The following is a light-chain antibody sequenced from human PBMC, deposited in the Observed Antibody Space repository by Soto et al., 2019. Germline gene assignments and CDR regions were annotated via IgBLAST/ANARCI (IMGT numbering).Light chain of an antibody. CDR3: QQYYSTLYT. CDR1: QSVLYSSNNKNY. CDR2: WAS. Sequence: DIVMTKSPDSLAVSLGERATINCKSSQSVLYSSNNKNYLAWYQQKPGQPPKLLIYWASTRESGVPDRFSGSGSGTAFSLTISSLQAEDVAVYYCQQYYSTLYTFGQGTKLEIK. V-gene: IGKV4-1*01. J-gene: IGKJ2*01.